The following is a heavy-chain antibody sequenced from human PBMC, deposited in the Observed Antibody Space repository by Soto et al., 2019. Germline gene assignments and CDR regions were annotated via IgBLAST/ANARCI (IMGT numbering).Heavy chain of an antibody. D-gene: IGHD3-16*01. V-gene: IGHV3-30-3*01. Sequence: QVQLVESGGGVVQPGRSLRLSCAASGFTFSSYAMHWVRQAPGKGLEWVAVISYDGSNKYYADSVKGRFTISRDNSKNTLYLQMNSLRAADTAVYYCARAYDGDYFDYCGQGTLVTVSS. CDR3: ARAYDGDYFDY. J-gene: IGHJ4*02. CDR1: GFTFSSYA. CDR2: ISYDGSNK.